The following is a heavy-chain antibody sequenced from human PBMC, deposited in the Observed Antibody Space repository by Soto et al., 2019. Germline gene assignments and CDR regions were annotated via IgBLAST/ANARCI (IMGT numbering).Heavy chain of an antibody. V-gene: IGHV3-73*01. Sequence: EVQLVESGGGLVQPGGSLKLSCAASGFTFSDSTIHWVRQASGKGLEWVGRIRSKVHSYATGYDASVKGRFTISRDDSKNTAYLQMNSLKTEDTAVYFCTRPMPTTGLGFDCWGQGTLVTVSS. J-gene: IGHJ4*02. D-gene: IGHD1-7*01. CDR2: IRSKVHSYAT. CDR3: TRPMPTTGLGFDC. CDR1: GFTFSDST.